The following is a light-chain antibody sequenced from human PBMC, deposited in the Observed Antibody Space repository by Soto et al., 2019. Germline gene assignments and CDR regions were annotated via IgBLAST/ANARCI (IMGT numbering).Light chain of an antibody. CDR2: DAS. Sequence: EIVLTQSPATLSLSPGERATLSCRASQSVSSYLAWYQQKPGQAPRLLIYDASNRATGIPARFSGSGSGTDFTLTINRLEPEDFAMYYCQQYGSSPLTFGGGTKVDIK. J-gene: IGKJ4*01. CDR3: QQYGSSPLT. V-gene: IGKV3-20*01. CDR1: QSVSSY.